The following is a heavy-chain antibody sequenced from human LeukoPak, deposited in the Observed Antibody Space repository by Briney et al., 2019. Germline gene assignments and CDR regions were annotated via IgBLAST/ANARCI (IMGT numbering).Heavy chain of an antibody. CDR1: GGPFSGYY. CDR2: INHSGST. Sequence: SETLSLTCAVYGGPFSGYYWSWIRQPPGKGLEWIGEINHSGSTNYNPSLKSRVTISVVTSKNQFSLKLSSVTAADTAVYYCARKGPKVTIFGVVNRKTYMDVWGKGTTVTVSS. J-gene: IGHJ6*03. CDR3: ARKGPKVTIFGVVNRKTYMDV. V-gene: IGHV4-34*01. D-gene: IGHD3-3*01.